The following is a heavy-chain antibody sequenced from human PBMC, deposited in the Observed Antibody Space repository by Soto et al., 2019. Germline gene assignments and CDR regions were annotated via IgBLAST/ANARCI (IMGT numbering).Heavy chain of an antibody. CDR1: GYTFTSYG. CDR3: ARVKSSPPYYYDYGMDV. J-gene: IGHJ6*02. D-gene: IGHD2-2*01. CDR2: ISAYNGNT. Sequence: QVQLVQSGAEVKKPGASVKVSCKASGYTFTSYGISWVRQAPGQGLEWMGWISAYNGNTNYAQKLQGRVTMTTDTSTSTAYMELRSLRSDDTAVYYCARVKSSPPYYYDYGMDVWGQGTTVTVSS. V-gene: IGHV1-18*01.